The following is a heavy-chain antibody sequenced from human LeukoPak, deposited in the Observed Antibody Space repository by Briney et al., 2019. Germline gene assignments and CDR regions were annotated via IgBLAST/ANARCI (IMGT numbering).Heavy chain of an antibody. Sequence: ASVKVSCKASGYTFSNYNIHWVRQAPGQGLEWMGWINPNSGGTNYAQKFQGRVTMTRDTSISTAYMELSRLRSDDTAVYYCARSHYYDTFDYWGQGTLVTVSS. J-gene: IGHJ4*02. CDR2: INPNSGGT. CDR1: GYTFSNYN. CDR3: ARSHYYDTFDY. V-gene: IGHV1-2*02. D-gene: IGHD3-22*01.